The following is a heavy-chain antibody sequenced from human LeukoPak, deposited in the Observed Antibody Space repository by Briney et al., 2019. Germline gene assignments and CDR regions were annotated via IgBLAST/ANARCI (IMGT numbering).Heavy chain of an antibody. V-gene: IGHV3-23*01. Sequence: PGGSLRLSCAASGFTFSSYAMSWVRQAPGKGLEWVSAISGSGGSTYYADSVKGRFTISRDNSKNTLYLQMNSLRAENTAVYYCAKDLGGGNLELLGHDYWGQGTLVTVSS. CDR1: GFTFSSYA. D-gene: IGHD1-7*01. J-gene: IGHJ4*02. CDR3: AKDLGGGNLELLGHDY. CDR2: ISGSGGST.